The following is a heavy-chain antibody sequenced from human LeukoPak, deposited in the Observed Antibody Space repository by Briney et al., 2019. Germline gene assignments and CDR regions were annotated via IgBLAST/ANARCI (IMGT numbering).Heavy chain of an antibody. V-gene: IGHV4-34*01. CDR1: GGSFSGYY. Sequence: SETLSLTCAVYGGSFSGYYWSWIRQPPGKGLEWIGEINHSGSTNYNPSLKSRVTISVDTSKNQFSLKLNSVTAADTAVYYCARANYVWASYRYPSYYFDYWGQGTLVTVSS. D-gene: IGHD3-16*02. CDR2: INHSGST. J-gene: IGHJ4*02. CDR3: ARANYVWASYRYPSYYFDY.